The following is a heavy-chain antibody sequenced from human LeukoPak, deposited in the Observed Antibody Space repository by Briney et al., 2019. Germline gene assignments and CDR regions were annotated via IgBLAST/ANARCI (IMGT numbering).Heavy chain of an antibody. J-gene: IGHJ4*02. CDR1: GFTFSSYD. D-gene: IGHD4-17*01. CDR3: AKEIWPTVTIPGRTYFDY. Sequence: GGSLRLSCAASGFTFSSYDMHWVRQVTGKGLEWVSAIGTAGDTYYPGSVKGRFTISKDNSKNTLYLQMNSLRAEDTAVYYCAKEIWPTVTIPGRTYFDYWGRGALVTVSS. CDR2: IGTAGDT. V-gene: IGHV3-13*01.